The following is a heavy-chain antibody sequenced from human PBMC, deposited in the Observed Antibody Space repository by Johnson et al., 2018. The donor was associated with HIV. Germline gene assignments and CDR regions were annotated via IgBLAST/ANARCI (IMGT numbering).Heavy chain of an antibody. J-gene: IGHJ3*02. D-gene: IGHD1-26*01. CDR2: ISSSGSNR. Sequence: VQLVESGGGLIQPGGSLRLSCAASGFTFSSYAMSWVRQAPGKGLEWVAHISSSGSNRDYSDSVKGRFTVSRDNSKNTLYLQMNSLRAEDTAVYYCARDKVDDAFDIWGQGTMVTVSS. CDR3: ARDKVDDAFDI. V-gene: IGHV3-48*01. CDR1: GFTFSSYA.